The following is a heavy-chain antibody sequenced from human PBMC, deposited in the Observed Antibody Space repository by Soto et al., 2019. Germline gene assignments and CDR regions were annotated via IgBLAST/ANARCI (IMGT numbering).Heavy chain of an antibody. CDR3: ARDGFCSGGTCYSPGNAFDM. D-gene: IGHD2-15*01. Sequence: EVQLVESGGGLVQPGGSLRLSCAASGFSFSSYWMTWVRPAPGKGLEWVAKIKEDGSDNYYVDSVKGRFSVSRDNAKNSLYLQLNSLRGEDTAVYYCARDGFCSGGTCYSPGNAFDMWGQGTKVTVSS. J-gene: IGHJ3*02. CDR1: GFSFSSYW. V-gene: IGHV3-7*01. CDR2: IKEDGSDN.